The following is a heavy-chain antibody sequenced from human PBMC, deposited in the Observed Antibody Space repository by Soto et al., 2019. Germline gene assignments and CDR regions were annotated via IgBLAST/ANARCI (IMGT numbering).Heavy chain of an antibody. V-gene: IGHV1-3*01. CDR2: INAGNGNT. CDR3: ARGLRLDGMDV. Sequence: ASEKFHCKAAGYTFTSYAMHLVRQAPGQRLEWMGWINAGNGNTKYSQKFQGRVTITRDTSASTAYMELSSLRSEDTAVYYCARGLRLDGMDVWGQGTTVTVSS. D-gene: IGHD4-17*01. CDR1: GYTFTSYA. J-gene: IGHJ6*02.